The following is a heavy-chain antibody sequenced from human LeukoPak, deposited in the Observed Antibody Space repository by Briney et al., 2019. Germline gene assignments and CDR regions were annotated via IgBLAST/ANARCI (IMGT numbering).Heavy chain of an antibody. CDR1: GFTFSSYS. D-gene: IGHD4-11*01. J-gene: IGHJ4*02. V-gene: IGHV3-7*01. Sequence: PGGSLRLSCAAPGFTFSSYSMNWVRQAPGKGLEWVANLNQDDSEENFVDSVKGRFSISRDNAKRSVFLQMNSLRAEDTAMYYCVRDRGYSTFDFWGQGTLVTVSS. CDR2: LNQDDSEE. CDR3: VRDRGYSTFDF.